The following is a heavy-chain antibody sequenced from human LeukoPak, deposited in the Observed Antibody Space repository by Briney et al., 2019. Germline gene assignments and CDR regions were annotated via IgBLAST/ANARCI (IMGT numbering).Heavy chain of an antibody. J-gene: IGHJ4*02. V-gene: IGHV3-11*01. D-gene: IGHD2-15*01. CDR1: GFTFRDYY. Sequence: GGSLRLSCAASGFTFRDYYMSWIRQARGKGLEWVSYISSSGSTIYYADSVKGRFTISRDNAKNSLYLQMNSLRAEDTAVYYCARAPRRSGGSCYYVDYWGQGTLVTVSS. CDR3: ARAPRRSGGSCYYVDY. CDR2: ISSSGSTI.